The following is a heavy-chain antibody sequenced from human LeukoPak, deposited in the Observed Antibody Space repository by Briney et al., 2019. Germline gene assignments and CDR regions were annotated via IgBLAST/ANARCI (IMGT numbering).Heavy chain of an antibody. D-gene: IGHD5-12*01. CDR2: INPSGGST. Sequence: ASVKVSCKASGYTFTSYYMHWVRQAPGQGLEWMGIINPSGGSTSYAQKFQGRVTMTRDMSTSTVYMELSSLRSEDTAVYYCAKDQSGYVSSHGYWGQGTLVTVSS. CDR3: AKDQSGYVSSHGY. CDR1: GYTFTSYY. V-gene: IGHV1-46*01. J-gene: IGHJ4*02.